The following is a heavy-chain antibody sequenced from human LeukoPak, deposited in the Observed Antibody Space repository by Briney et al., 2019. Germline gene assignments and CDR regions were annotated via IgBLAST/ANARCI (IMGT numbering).Heavy chain of an antibody. CDR3: ATSAGY. Sequence: GGSLRLSCAASGFTLNSHWMSWVRQAPGKGLEWVANIKQDGRDTYYVDSVKGRFTISRDNAKNSLNLQMNSLRGEDTAMYYCATSAGYWGQGTLVTVSS. CDR1: GFTLNSHW. V-gene: IGHV3-7*03. J-gene: IGHJ4*02. CDR2: IKQDGRDT.